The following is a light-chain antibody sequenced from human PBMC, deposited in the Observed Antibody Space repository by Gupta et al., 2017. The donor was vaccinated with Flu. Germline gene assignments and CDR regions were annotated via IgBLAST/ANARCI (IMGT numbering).Light chain of an antibody. V-gene: IGKV3-15*01. CDR2: GAS. Sequence: EIVMTQSPATLSVSPGERATLSCRASQSVSSNLAWYQQKPGQAPRLLIYGASTRATGIPARFSGSGSGPEFTLTISSRQSEAFAVYSCQQYNNWPRTFGPGTKVEIK. J-gene: IGKJ1*01. CDR1: QSVSSN. CDR3: QQYNNWPRT.